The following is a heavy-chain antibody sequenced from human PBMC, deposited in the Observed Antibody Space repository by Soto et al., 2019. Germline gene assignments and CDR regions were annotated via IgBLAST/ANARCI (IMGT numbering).Heavy chain of an antibody. D-gene: IGHD4-4*01. CDR2: ISFEGSNK. CDR3: ARDLTDYNYEYKFGF. Sequence: EGSLRLSCADSGFTFSDFGMHWVRQSPGKGLEWVAVISFEGSNKYFAESVKGRFTISRDDSKNTVYLQMNSLRPEDTAVYFCARDLTDYNYEYKFGFWGQGTLVTVSS. CDR1: GFTFSDFG. V-gene: IGHV3-30*03. J-gene: IGHJ4*02.